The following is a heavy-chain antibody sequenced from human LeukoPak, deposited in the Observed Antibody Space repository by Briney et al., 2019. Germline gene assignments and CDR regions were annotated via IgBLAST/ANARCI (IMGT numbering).Heavy chain of an antibody. CDR2: IYHSGST. V-gene: IGHV4-4*07. Sequence: SETLSLTCTVSGGSISSYYWSWIRQPAGKGLEWIGRIYHSGSTTYNPSLKSRVTISVDTSKNQFSLRLSSVTAADTAMYYCARLSQSGYYDSSGYYYVRVFDFWGQGTLVTVSS. J-gene: IGHJ4*02. CDR1: GGSISSYY. CDR3: ARLSQSGYYDSSGYYYVRVFDF. D-gene: IGHD3-22*01.